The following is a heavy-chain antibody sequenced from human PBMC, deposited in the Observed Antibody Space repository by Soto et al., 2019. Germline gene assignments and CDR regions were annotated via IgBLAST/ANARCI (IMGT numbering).Heavy chain of an antibody. CDR3: ARGRGYSYGLXP. CDR1: GDSISSVYNY. V-gene: IGHV4-30-4*01. D-gene: IGHD5-12*01. J-gene: IGHJ5*02. Sequence: PSETLSLTCTVSGDSISSVYNYWSWIRQPPGEGLEWIGFISYSGTTSYSPSLKSRLAISLDTSKNQFSLSLTSVTAADTAVYYCARGRGYSYGLXPWGQGTLVTVS. CDR2: ISYSGTT.